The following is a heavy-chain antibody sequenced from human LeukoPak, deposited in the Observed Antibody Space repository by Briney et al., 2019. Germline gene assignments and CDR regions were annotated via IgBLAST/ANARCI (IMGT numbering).Heavy chain of an antibody. Sequence: SVKVSCKASGGTFSSYAISWVRQAPGQGLEWMGRIITIFGTAKYAQKFQGRVTITTDESTSTAYMELSSLRSEDTAVYYCARDLNYDSSGYYYLWGQGTLVTVSA. CDR3: ARDLNYDSSGYYYL. CDR1: GGTFSSYA. J-gene: IGHJ4*02. V-gene: IGHV1-69*05. CDR2: IITIFGTA. D-gene: IGHD3-22*01.